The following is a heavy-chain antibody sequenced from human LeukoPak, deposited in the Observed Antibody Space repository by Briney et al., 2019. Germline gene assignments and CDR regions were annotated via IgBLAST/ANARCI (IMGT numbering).Heavy chain of an antibody. CDR3: AKEMGLRSSLFYFDY. Sequence: GGSLRLSCAASGFTFSSYGMPWVRQAPGKGLEWVAAISNDGSNKYYAESVNGRFTISRDNSKNTLYLLVNTLRGDDTAVYYCAKEMGLRSSLFYFDYWGQGTLLTVSS. J-gene: IGHJ4*02. CDR2: ISNDGSNK. V-gene: IGHV3-30*18. D-gene: IGHD3-10*01. CDR1: GFTFSSYG.